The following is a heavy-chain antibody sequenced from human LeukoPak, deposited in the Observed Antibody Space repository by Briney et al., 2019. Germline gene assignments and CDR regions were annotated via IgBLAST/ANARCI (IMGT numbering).Heavy chain of an antibody. D-gene: IGHD2-2*01. Sequence: PGGSLRLSCAASGFTFSTYAMSWVRQAPGKGLEWVSAISGSGGSTYYADSVKGRFTISRDNSKNTLYLQMNSLRVEDTAVYYCAKPGSSDIVVVPAAIPYYYYYYYMDVWGKGTTVTVSS. CDR2: ISGSGGST. J-gene: IGHJ6*03. CDR3: AKPGSSDIVVVPAAIPYYYYYYYMDV. V-gene: IGHV3-23*01. CDR1: GFTFSTYA.